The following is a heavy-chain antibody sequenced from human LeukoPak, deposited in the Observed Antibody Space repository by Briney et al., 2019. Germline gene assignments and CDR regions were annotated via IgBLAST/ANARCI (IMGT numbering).Heavy chain of an antibody. CDR3: ARVIWDGYNYFGY. J-gene: IGHJ4*02. CDR2: IWYDGSNK. V-gene: IGHV3-33*01. D-gene: IGHD5-24*01. CDR1: GFTFSSYG. Sequence: PGGSPRLSCAASGFTFSSYGMHWVRQAPGKGLEWVAVIWYDGSNKYYADSVKGRFTISRDNSKNTLYLQMNSLRAEDTAVYYCARVIWDGYNYFGYWGQGTLVTVSS.